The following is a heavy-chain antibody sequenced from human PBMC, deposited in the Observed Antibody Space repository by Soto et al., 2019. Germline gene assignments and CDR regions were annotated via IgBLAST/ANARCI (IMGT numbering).Heavy chain of an antibody. CDR2: ISTYNGKT. Sequence: ASVKVSCKPSGYTFTSHGLSWVRQAPGQGLEWMGWISTYNGKTEYAQKFQGRVTMTADTRTTTGYMELRSLRSDDTAVYYCARLRTEGATFLEDAFDLWGQGTKVTVSS. V-gene: IGHV1-18*01. J-gene: IGHJ3*01. D-gene: IGHD1-26*01. CDR1: GYTFTSHG. CDR3: ARLRTEGATFLEDAFDL.